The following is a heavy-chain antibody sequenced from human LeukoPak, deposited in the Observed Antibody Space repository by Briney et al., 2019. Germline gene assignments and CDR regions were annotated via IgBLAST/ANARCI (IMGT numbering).Heavy chain of an antibody. D-gene: IGHD6-13*01. J-gene: IGHJ4*02. Sequence: PSETLSLTCTVSGGSISSGSYYWSWIRQPAGKGLEWIGRIYTSGSTNYNPSLKSRVTISVDTSKNQFSLKLSSVTAADTAVYYCARHAIAAAGIFRARPDLNFDYWGQGTLVTVSS. CDR2: IYTSGST. V-gene: IGHV4-61*02. CDR3: ARHAIAAAGIFRARPDLNFDY. CDR1: GGSISSGSYY.